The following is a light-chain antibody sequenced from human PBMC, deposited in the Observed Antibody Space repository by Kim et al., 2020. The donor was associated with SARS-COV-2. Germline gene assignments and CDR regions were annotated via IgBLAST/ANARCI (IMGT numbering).Light chain of an antibody. CDR1: QGFGSF. CDR3: QQLNSYPRN. Sequence: DIQLTQSPSFLSASVGDRVTITCRASQGFGSFLAWYQQKPGKAPKLLIYGASTLHSGVPSRFSGSGSGTEFTLTVSSLQPEDFATYYCQQLNSYPRNFGSGTKVDIK. V-gene: IGKV1-9*01. CDR2: GAS. J-gene: IGKJ3*01.